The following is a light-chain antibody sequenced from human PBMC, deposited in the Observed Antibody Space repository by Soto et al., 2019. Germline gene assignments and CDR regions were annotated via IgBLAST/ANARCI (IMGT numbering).Light chain of an antibody. J-gene: IGKJ4*01. CDR3: QQLHSYPLT. CDR1: QGIDSY. CDR2: GAS. V-gene: IGKV1-9*01. Sequence: DIQLTQSPSFLSASVGDRVTITCRASQGIDSYLAWYQQKPGKAPNVLIYGASTLQSGVPSRFSGSGSGTEFTLRISSLQPEDFATYYCQQLHSYPLTCGGGTKVGIK.